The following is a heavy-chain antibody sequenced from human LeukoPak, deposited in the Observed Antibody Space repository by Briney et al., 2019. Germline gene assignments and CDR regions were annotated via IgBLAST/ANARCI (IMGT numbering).Heavy chain of an antibody. J-gene: IGHJ4*02. CDR1: ALTVDDYA. CDR2: ISGDGGST. V-gene: IGHV3-43*02. CDR3: AKEIDY. Sequence: SLTPSRALSALTVDDYATHWVRQAPGNGLEWVSLISGDGGSTYYADSVKGRFTISRDNSKNSLYLQMNSLRTEDTALYYCAKEIDYWGQGTLVTVSS.